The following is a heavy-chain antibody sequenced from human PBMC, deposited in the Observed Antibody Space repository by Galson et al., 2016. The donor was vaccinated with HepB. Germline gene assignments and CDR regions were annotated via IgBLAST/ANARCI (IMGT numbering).Heavy chain of an antibody. Sequence: SVKVSCKASGYTFSSYALHWVRQASGQRFEWMGWINAGNGNTKYAQNLQGRVTITMDRSARTVYMELSSLRFEDTAVYYCARDRKIYQLLYPGYYYGMDVWGQGTTVTVSS. D-gene: IGHD2-2*02. J-gene: IGHJ6*02. CDR2: INAGNGNT. CDR1: GYTFSSYA. CDR3: ARDRKIYQLLYPGYYYGMDV. V-gene: IGHV1-3*01.